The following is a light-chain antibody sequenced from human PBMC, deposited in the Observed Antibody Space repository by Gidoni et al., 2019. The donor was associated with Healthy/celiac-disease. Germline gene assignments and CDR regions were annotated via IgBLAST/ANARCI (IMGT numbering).Light chain of an antibody. CDR2: SAS. CDR1: QSISSY. Sequence: DSQMTQSPSSLPASVGDRVTITCRASQSISSYLAWYQQKPGKAPKLLIYSASSLQSGVPSRFSGSGSGTDFTLTISSLQPEDFATYYCQQCYSTPWTFGQGTKVEIK. CDR3: QQCYSTPWT. V-gene: IGKV1-39*01. J-gene: IGKJ1*01.